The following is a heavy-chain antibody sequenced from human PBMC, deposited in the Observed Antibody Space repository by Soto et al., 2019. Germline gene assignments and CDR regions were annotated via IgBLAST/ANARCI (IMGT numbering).Heavy chain of an antibody. CDR3: ARHRYSFALLDY. CDR1: GFTFSDYY. J-gene: IGHJ4*02. D-gene: IGHD5-18*01. V-gene: IGHV3-11*03. CDR2: ISGSTNFT. Sequence: PGGSLRLSCAASGFTFSDYYMSWIRQAPGKGLEWVSYISGSTNFTNYADSVKGRFTISRDNAKNSLFLQMNSLRAEDTAVYYCARHRYSFALLDYWGQGSLVTVSS.